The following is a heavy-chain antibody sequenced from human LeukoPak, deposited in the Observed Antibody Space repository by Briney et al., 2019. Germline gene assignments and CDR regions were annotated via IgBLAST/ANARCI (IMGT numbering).Heavy chain of an antibody. J-gene: IGHJ4*02. CDR1: GFTFSSYS. Sequence: GGSLRLSCAASGFTFSSYSINWVRQAPGKGLEWVSSISSSSSYIYYADSVKGRFTISRDNAKNSLYLQMNSLRAEDTAVYYCARDSGPFCSGGNCYAFFDFWGQGTLITVSS. D-gene: IGHD2-15*01. V-gene: IGHV3-21*01. CDR3: ARDSGPFCSGGNCYAFFDF. CDR2: ISSSSSYI.